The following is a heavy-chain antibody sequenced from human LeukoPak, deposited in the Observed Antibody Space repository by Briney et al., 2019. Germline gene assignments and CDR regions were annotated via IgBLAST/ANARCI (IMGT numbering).Heavy chain of an antibody. CDR3: ARGASGSYFYYYYYMDV. CDR2: INWNGGST. D-gene: IGHD1-26*01. Sequence: PGRSLRLSCAASGFTFSSYAMHWVRRAPGKGLEWVSGINWNGGSTGYADSVKGRFTISRDNAKNSLYLQMNSLRAEDTALYYCARGASGSYFYYYYYMDVWGKGTTVTVSS. J-gene: IGHJ6*03. CDR1: GFTFSSYA. V-gene: IGHV3-20*04.